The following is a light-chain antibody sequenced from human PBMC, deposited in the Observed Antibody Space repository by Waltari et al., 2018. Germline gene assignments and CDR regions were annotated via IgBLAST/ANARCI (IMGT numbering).Light chain of an antibody. V-gene: IGLV1-47*01. CDR3: AAWDDSLSGWV. CDR2: RNN. J-gene: IGLJ3*02. Sequence: QSVLTQPPSASGTPGQRVTISCSGSSSNIGSNYVYWYQQLPGTAPKLLIYRNNQRPSGVPHRFAGSNSGTSASLAISGLRSEDEADYYCAAWDDSLSGWVFGGGTKLTVL. CDR1: SSNIGSNY.